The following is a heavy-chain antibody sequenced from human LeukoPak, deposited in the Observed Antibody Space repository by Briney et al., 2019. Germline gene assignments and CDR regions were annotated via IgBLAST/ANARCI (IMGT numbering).Heavy chain of an antibody. V-gene: IGHV1-18*01. CDR2: ISAYNGNT. CDR3: ARNPGPDDILTEIDP. CDR1: GYTFTSYG. Sequence: ASVKVSCKASGYTFTSYGISWVRQAPGQGLEWMGWISAYNGNTNYAQKLQGRVTMTTDTSTSTAYMELRSLRSDDTAVYYCARNPGPDDILTEIDPWGQGTLVTVSS. D-gene: IGHD3-9*01. J-gene: IGHJ5*02.